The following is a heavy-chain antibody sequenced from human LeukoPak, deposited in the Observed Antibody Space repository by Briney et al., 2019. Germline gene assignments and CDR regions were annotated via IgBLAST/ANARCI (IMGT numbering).Heavy chain of an antibody. Sequence: GRSLRLSCAASGFTFSSYGMHWVRQAPGKGLEWVAAILNEGSQEKYADSVKGRFTISRDNSKNTLFLQMNSLRAEDTAVYYCARDDALGDNALDIWGQGTMVSVSS. CDR3: ARDDALGDNALDI. J-gene: IGHJ3*02. CDR2: ILNEGSQE. V-gene: IGHV3-33*01. CDR1: GFTFSSYG. D-gene: IGHD3-16*01.